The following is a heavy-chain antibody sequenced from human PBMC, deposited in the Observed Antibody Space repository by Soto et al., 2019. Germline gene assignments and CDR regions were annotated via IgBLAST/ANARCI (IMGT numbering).Heavy chain of an antibody. J-gene: IGHJ4*02. CDR2: MTGSGGDI. D-gene: IGHD5-12*01. Sequence: GGSLRLSCAASGFSFSRYAMRWVLQAPGKGQEWVAGMTGSGGDIRYADSVKGRFTISKDNSKNTLYLQMNSLRAEDTAIYYCAKDAVYNDGLWLVANWGQGTLVTVSS. V-gene: IGHV3-23*01. CDR3: AKDAVYNDGLWLVAN. CDR1: GFSFSRYA.